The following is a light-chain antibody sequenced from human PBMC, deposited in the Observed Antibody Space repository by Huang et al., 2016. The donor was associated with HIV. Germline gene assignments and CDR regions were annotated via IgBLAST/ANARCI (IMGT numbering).Light chain of an antibody. CDR1: QSLLHSDGYNY. V-gene: IGKV2-28*01. CDR3: MQALQTPRT. Sequence: DIVMTQSPLSLPVTPGEPASISCRSSQSLLHSDGYNYLDWYLQRPGQSPQLLIYLGSNRASGDPDRFSGSGSGTDFTLKISRLEAEDVGVYYCMQALQTPRTFGGGTRWRSN. J-gene: IGKJ4*01. CDR2: LGS.